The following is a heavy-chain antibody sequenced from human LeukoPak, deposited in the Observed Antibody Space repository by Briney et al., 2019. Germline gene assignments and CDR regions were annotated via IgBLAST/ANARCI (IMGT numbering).Heavy chain of an antibody. CDR1: GYSISSGYY. Sequence: SETLSLTCAVSGYSISSGYYWGWIRPPPGKGLEWIGSIYHSGSTYYNPSLKSRVTISVDTSKNQFSLKLSSVTAADTAMYYCARDDILTGYTIDYWGQGTLVTVSS. D-gene: IGHD3-9*01. CDR3: ARDDILTGYTIDY. V-gene: IGHV4-38-2*02. CDR2: IYHSGST. J-gene: IGHJ4*02.